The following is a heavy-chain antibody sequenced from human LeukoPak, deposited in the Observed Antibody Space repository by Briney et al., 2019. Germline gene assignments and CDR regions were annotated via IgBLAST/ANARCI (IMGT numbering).Heavy chain of an antibody. Sequence: PGGSLRLSCAASGFTFSSYAMNWVRQAPGKGLEWVPVISGSGDRTYYAASVKGRFTISRDNSKNTLYLQMNSLRAEDTAVYYCAKDSSRYFDWLLTTDAFDIWGQGTMVTVSS. V-gene: IGHV3-23*01. CDR3: AKDSSRYFDWLLTTDAFDI. J-gene: IGHJ3*02. CDR2: ISGSGDRT. D-gene: IGHD3-9*01. CDR1: GFTFSSYA.